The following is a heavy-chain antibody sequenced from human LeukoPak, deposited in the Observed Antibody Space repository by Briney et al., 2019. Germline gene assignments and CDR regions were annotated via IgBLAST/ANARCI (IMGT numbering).Heavy chain of an antibody. V-gene: IGHV1-46*01. J-gene: IGHJ6*02. D-gene: IGHD6-6*01. CDR1: GYTFTNYQ. CDR2: INPNGGRT. Sequence: ASVKVSCKASGYTFTNYQIHWVRQAPGQGLEWMGIINPNGGRTIYAQNFKGRVTMTRDTSTTTVYMELRSLRSDDTAVYYCARERPSTVAARQPPDHYGIGVWGQGTTVIVTS. CDR3: ARERPSTVAARQPPDHYGIGV.